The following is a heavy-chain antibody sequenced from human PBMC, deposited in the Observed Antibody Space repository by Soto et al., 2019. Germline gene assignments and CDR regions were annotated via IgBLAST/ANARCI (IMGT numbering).Heavy chain of an antibody. CDR2: LYTEGTT. CDR3: AKANTIFGVVIEDYSYYYGMDV. D-gene: IGHD3-3*01. J-gene: IGHJ6*02. V-gene: IGHV3-53*01. CDR1: GLTVSHNY. Sequence: PGGSLRLSCVASGLTVSHNYMAWVRQAPEMGLEWVSILYTEGTTYYADSVKGRFTISRDNSKNTLYLQMNSLTAEDTAVYYCAKANTIFGVVIEDYSYYYGMDVWGQGTTVTVSS.